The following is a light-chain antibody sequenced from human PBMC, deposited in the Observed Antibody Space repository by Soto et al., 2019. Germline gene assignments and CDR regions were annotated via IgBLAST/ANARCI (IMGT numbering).Light chain of an antibody. CDR3: CSYAGSSTLV. J-gene: IGLJ3*02. V-gene: IGLV2-23*02. CDR2: EVT. CDR1: SSDVGSYNL. Sequence: QSALTQPASVSGSPGQSITIPCTGTSSDVGSYNLVSWYQQHPDKAPRLMISEVTKRTSGVSDRFSGSKSGNTASLTISGLQAEDEADYYCCSYAGSSTLVFGGGTKLTVL.